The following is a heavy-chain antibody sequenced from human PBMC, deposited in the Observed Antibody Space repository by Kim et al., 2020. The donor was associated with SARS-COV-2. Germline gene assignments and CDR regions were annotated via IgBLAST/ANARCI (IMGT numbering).Heavy chain of an antibody. J-gene: IGHJ6*04. Sequence: GGSLRLSCAASGFTFGDYAMHWVRQAPGKGLEWVSGISWNSSSIGYADSVKGRFTISRDNAKNSLYLQMNSLRAEDTAVYHCAKDIFNIGVPGTNDYYGMDVWGKGTTVTVSS. CDR2: ISWNSSSI. D-gene: IGHD6-19*01. CDR3: AKDIFNIGVPGTNDYYGMDV. V-gene: IGHV3-9*01. CDR1: GFTFGDYA.